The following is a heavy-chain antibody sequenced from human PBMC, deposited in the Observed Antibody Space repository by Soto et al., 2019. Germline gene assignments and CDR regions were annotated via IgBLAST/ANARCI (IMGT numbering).Heavy chain of an antibody. Sequence: RDCCTVAGVTSRGYGLRSISQNTGKGLEWVSAISGSGGSTYYADSVKGRFTISRDNSKNTLYLQINSLRAEDTAVYYCAKDRAYTGSIFDYWGQGTLVTVSS. V-gene: IGHV3-23*01. CDR2: ISGSGGST. J-gene: IGHJ4*02. CDR3: AKDRAYTGSIFDY. D-gene: IGHD1-26*01. CDR1: GVTSRGYG.